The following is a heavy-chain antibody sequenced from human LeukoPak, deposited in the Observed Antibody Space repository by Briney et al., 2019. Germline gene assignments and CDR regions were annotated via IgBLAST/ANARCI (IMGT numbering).Heavy chain of an antibody. CDR2: ISYDGSNE. CDR3: AREPYYYVSGSYYGDY. V-gene: IGHV3-30-3*01. D-gene: IGHD3-10*01. Sequence: PGRSLRLSCAASGFTFGSYAMHWVRQAPGKGLEWVALISYDGSNENYADSVKGRFTISRDNSKSTLYLQMDSLRAEDTAVYYCAREPYYYVSGSYYGDYWGQGTLVTVSS. CDR1: GFTFGSYA. J-gene: IGHJ4*02.